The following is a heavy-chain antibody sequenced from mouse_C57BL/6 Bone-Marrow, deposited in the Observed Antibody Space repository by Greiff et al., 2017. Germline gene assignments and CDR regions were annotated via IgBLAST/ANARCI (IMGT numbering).Heavy chain of an antibody. V-gene: IGHV5-4*01. J-gene: IGHJ2*01. CDR2: ISDGGSYT. CDR1: GFTFSSYA. CDR3: ARGYYGSSYLYYFDY. D-gene: IGHD1-1*01. Sequence: EVQLQQSGGGLVKPGGSLKLSCAASGFTFSSYAMSWVRQTPEKRLEWVATISDGGSYTYYPDNVKGRFTISRDNAKNNLYLQMSHLKSEDTAMYYCARGYYGSSYLYYFDYWGQGTTLTVSS.